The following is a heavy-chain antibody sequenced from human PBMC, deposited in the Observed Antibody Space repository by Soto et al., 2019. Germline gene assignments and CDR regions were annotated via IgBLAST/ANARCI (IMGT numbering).Heavy chain of an antibody. Sequence: QVQLQESGPGLVKPSQTLSLTCTVSGGSISSGDYYWSWIRQPPGKGLEWIGYNYYSGSTYYNPSLKSRVTKSVDPSKNQFSLKLSSVTAADTAVYYCARERVDTAMATLRGGMDVWGQGTTVTVSS. J-gene: IGHJ6*02. V-gene: IGHV4-30-4*01. CDR3: ARERVDTAMATLRGGMDV. CDR2: NYYSGST. D-gene: IGHD5-18*01. CDR1: GGSISSGDYY.